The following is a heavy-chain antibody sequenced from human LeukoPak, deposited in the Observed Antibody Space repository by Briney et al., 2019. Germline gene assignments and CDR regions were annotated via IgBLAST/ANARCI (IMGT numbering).Heavy chain of an antibody. J-gene: IGHJ5*02. D-gene: IGHD6-13*01. Sequence: KASETLSFTCAVSGGSISSGGYSWSWIRQPPGKGLEWIGYIYHSGSTYYNPSLKSRVTISVDRSKNQFSLKLSSVTAADTAVYYCARVGYSSSWWEYWFDPWGQGTLVTVSS. CDR3: ARVGYSSSWWEYWFDP. CDR2: IYHSGST. CDR1: GGSISSGGYS. V-gene: IGHV4-30-2*01.